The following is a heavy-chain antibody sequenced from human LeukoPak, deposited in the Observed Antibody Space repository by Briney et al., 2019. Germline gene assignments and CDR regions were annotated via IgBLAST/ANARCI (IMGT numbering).Heavy chain of an antibody. V-gene: IGHV4-34*01. J-gene: IGHJ6*02. Sequence: SETLSLTCAVYGGSFSGYYWSWIRQPPGKGLEWIGEINHSGSTNYNPSLKSRVTISVNTSKNQFSLKLSSVTAADTAVYYCARLAQPYCSGGSCSYYYCYYGMDVWGQGTTVTVSS. CDR2: INHSGST. D-gene: IGHD2-15*01. CDR1: GGSFSGYY. CDR3: ARLAQPYCSGGSCSYYYCYYGMDV.